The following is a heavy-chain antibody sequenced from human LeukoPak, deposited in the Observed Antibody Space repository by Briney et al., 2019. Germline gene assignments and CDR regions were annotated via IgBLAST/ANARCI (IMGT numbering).Heavy chain of an antibody. V-gene: IGHV4-39*07. CDR1: GDSISGSNYH. CDR3: AREPDA. Sequence: PSETLSLTCTVSGDSISGSNYHWGWIRQPPGKGLEWLGTVHHTGRAFYNPSLRGRTTVSMDTSKNEFSLKLTSVTAADTAVYYCAREPDAWGQGILVIVSS. J-gene: IGHJ5*02. CDR2: VHHTGRA.